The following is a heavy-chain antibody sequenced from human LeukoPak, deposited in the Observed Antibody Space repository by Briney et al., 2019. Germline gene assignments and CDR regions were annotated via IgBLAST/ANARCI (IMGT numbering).Heavy chain of an antibody. J-gene: IGHJ4*02. V-gene: IGHV3-30*02. CDR2: IRYDGSNE. CDR3: AKVADYDIPRIWFYFDY. Sequence: GGSLRLSCAASGFTFTSYGMHWVRQAPGKGLEWVAFIRYDGSNESYADSVKGRFIISRDNSKNTLYLQMNSLRTEDTAVYYCAKVADYDIPRIWFYFDYWGQGTLVTVSS. D-gene: IGHD3-9*01. CDR1: GFTFTSYG.